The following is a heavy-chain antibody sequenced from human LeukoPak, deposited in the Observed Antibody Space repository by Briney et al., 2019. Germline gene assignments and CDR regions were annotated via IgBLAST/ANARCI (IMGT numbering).Heavy chain of an antibody. V-gene: IGHV4-4*02. Sequence: SGTLSLTCDVSGGSISRTNWWSWVRQSPGQGLEWIGEISLSGRTNYNPSLQSRVTMSLDESKNQFSLKLSSVTAADTAVYYCARHKDYDYVWGSFASYFDYWGQGTLVTVSS. CDR3: ARHKDYDYVWGSFASYFDY. CDR1: GGSISRTNW. J-gene: IGHJ4*02. CDR2: ISLSGRT. D-gene: IGHD3-16*01.